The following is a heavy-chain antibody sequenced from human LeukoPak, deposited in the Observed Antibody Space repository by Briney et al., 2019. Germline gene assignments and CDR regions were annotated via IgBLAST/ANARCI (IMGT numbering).Heavy chain of an antibody. CDR1: GGSFSGYY. Sequence: PSETLSLTCAVYGGSFSGYYWSWIRQPPGKGLEWIGEISHSGSTNYNPSLKSRVTISVDTSKNQFSLKLSSVTAADTAVYYCARGDDFWSGYYKGYFDYWGQGTLVTVSS. CDR3: ARGDDFWSGYYKGYFDY. D-gene: IGHD3-3*01. V-gene: IGHV4-34*01. CDR2: ISHSGST. J-gene: IGHJ4*02.